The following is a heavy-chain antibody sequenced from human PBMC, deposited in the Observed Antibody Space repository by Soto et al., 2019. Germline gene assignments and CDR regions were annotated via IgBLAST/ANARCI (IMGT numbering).Heavy chain of an antibody. J-gene: IGHJ4*02. D-gene: IGHD3-16*01. V-gene: IGHV3-23*01. CDR2: ISATGGGT. CDR1: GFKFSNYA. Sequence: GESLKISCAASGFKFSNYAMSWVRQAPGKGLEWVSLISATGGGTYYADSVKGRFTISRDNSHNTLYLQVHSLTAEDTAVYYCAKDRRAGGNSAFYFDFWGQGAQVTVSS. CDR3: AKDRRAGGNSAFYFDF.